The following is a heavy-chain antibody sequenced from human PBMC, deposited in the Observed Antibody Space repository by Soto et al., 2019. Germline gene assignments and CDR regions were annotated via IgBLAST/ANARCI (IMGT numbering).Heavy chain of an antibody. Sequence: EVQLLESGGGLVQPGGSLRLSCAASGFTFSSYAMSWVRQAPGKGLEWVSAISGSGGSTYYADSVKGRFTISRDNSKNTLYLQMNRLRAEDTAGYYCAKDRGGFACSGMDVWGQGTRVTVSS. CDR1: GFTFSSYA. CDR2: ISGSGGST. V-gene: IGHV3-23*01. J-gene: IGHJ6*02. D-gene: IGHD3-10*01. CDR3: AKDRGGFACSGMDV.